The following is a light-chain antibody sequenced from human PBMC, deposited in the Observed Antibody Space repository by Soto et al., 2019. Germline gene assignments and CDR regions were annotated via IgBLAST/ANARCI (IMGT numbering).Light chain of an antibody. Sequence: ENVLPQSPGTLSLSPGERATLCCRASQSFSGNYLAWYQHKPGQAPRLLIYGASSRATGIADRFSGSGSGTDVPLTISRLEPEDFAVYYCHQYGSSPLPGGSPLPFGGGTKVEIK. CDR2: GAS. CDR1: QSFSGNY. J-gene: IGKJ4*01. CDR3: HQYGSSPLPGGSPLP. V-gene: IGKV3-20*01.